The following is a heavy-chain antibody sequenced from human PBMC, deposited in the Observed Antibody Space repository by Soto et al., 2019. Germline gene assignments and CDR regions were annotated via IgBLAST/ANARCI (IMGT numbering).Heavy chain of an antibody. CDR1: GYTFTSYY. CDR3: ARDLTAADY. Sequence: QVQLMQSGAEVKKPGASVTISCKASGYTFTSYYIHWVRQAPRQGLEWMAIINPSGGSTNYAQKFQGSVTVTRDTSTSTVKMELSSLSSEDTAVYYCARDLTAADYWGQGTLVTVSS. CDR2: INPSGGST. D-gene: IGHD2-21*02. J-gene: IGHJ4*02. V-gene: IGHV1-46*01.